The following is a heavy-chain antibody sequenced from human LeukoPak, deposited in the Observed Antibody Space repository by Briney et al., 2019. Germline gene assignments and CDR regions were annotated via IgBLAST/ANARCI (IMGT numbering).Heavy chain of an antibody. CDR1: GFTFSSYW. D-gene: IGHD1-26*01. J-gene: IGHJ4*02. CDR2: FNSDGS. V-gene: IGHV3-74*01. CDR3: ARVLVGGTRGVDY. Sequence: GGSLRLSCAASGFTFSSYWMHWVRQAPGKGLVWVSRFNSDGSSYADSVKGRFTISRDNAKNTLYLQMNSLRAEDTAVYYCARVLVGGTRGVDYWGQGTLVTVSS.